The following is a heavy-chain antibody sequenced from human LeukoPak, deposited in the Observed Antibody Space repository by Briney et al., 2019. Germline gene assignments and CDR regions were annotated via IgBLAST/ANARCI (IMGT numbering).Heavy chain of an antibody. Sequence: ASVKVSCKASGYTFTNYGINWVRQAPGEGLEWMGWISAYNGHTNYAQELQGRVPMNTDTSTSKAYMELRRLRSDDTAVYFCARDSSGFPRDASDYWGQGTLVSVSS. V-gene: IGHV1-18*01. CDR1: GYTFTNYG. CDR3: ARDSSGFPRDASDY. D-gene: IGHD3-22*01. CDR2: ISAYNGHT. J-gene: IGHJ4*02.